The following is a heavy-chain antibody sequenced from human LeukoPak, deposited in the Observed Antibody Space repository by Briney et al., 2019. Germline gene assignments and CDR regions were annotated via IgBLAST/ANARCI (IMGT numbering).Heavy chain of an antibody. CDR3: ARGRVMVREPRPFDI. V-gene: IGHV4-59*01. J-gene: IGHJ3*02. Sequence: SETLSLTCTVSDGPINGYYYRWIRQPPGEGLDWSGCMYSGGTTNYSHSLKSRVTISVDTSKNQFSLKLSSVTAADTAVYYCARGRVMVREPRPFDIWGQGTMVTVSS. D-gene: IGHD3-10*01. CDR1: DGPINGYY. CDR2: MYSGGTT.